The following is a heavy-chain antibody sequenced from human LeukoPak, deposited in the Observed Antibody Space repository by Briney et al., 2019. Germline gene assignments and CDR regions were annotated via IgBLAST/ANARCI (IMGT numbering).Heavy chain of an antibody. Sequence: PSETLSLTCTVSGGSISSGSYYWNWIRQPPGKGLEWIGCIYYSGSTYYNPSLKSRITISLDTSKNQFSLKLSSVTAADTAVYYCARDQGLLGTDYWGQGTLVTVSS. CDR2: IYYSGST. V-gene: IGHV4-30-4*08. CDR3: ARDQGLLGTDY. J-gene: IGHJ4*02. CDR1: GGSISSGSYY. D-gene: IGHD6-19*01.